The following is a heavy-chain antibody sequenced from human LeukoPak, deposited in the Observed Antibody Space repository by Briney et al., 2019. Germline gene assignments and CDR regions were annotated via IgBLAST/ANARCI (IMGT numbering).Heavy chain of an antibody. CDR3: AALVVVTAGGYFDY. D-gene: IGHD2-21*02. CDR1: GFTFSSYS. V-gene: IGHV3-21*04. Sequence: GGSLRLSCAASGFTFSSYSMNWVRQAPGKGLEWVSSISSSSSYIYYADSVKGRFTISRDNAKNSLYLQMNSLSADDTAVYYCAALVVVTAGGYFDYWGQGTLVTVSS. CDR2: ISSSSSYI. J-gene: IGHJ4*02.